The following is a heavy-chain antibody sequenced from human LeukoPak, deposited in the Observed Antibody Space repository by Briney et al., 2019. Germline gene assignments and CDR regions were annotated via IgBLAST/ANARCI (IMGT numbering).Heavy chain of an antibody. V-gene: IGHV3-23*01. Sequence: GGSLRLSCAASGFTFSSYAMSWVRQAPGKGLEWVSAISGSGGSTYYGDSVKGRFTISRDNSKNTLYLQMNSLRAEDTAVYYCAKDGTYYGIMTGNDAFDIWGQGTMVTVSS. CDR2: ISGSGGST. CDR1: GFTFSSYA. D-gene: IGHD3-9*01. CDR3: AKDGTYYGIMTGNDAFDI. J-gene: IGHJ3*02.